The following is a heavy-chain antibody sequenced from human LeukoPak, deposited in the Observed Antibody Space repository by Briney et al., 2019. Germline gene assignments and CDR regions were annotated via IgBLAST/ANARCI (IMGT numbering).Heavy chain of an antibody. D-gene: IGHD6-19*01. Sequence: GGSLRLSCTASGFPFSSYAMSWVRQTPGKGLEWVSAISGPGGHTYFADSVKGRFTISRDNSKNTLYLQMNSLRDEDTAVYYCASAGSGLYWGQGTLVTVSS. CDR3: ASAGSGLY. CDR2: ISGPGGHT. J-gene: IGHJ4*02. CDR1: GFPFSSYA. V-gene: IGHV3-23*01.